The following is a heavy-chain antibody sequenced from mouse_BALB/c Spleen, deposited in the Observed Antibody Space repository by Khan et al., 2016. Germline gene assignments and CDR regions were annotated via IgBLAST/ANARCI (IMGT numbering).Heavy chain of an antibody. J-gene: IGHJ1*01. V-gene: IGHV3-2*02. Sequence: EVELVESGPGLVKPSQSLSLTCTVTGYSITSDYAWNWIRQFPGNKLEWMGYISYSGSTSYNPSLKSRISITRETSKNQIILQLNSVITEDTATYYCARWEGKNWYFDGWSAETTVTVSS. CDR1: GYSITSDYA. CDR3: ARWEGKNWYFDG. CDR2: ISYSGST. D-gene: IGHD4-1*01.